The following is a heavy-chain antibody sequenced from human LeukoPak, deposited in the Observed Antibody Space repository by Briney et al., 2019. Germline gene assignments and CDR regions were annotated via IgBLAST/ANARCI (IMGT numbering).Heavy chain of an antibody. Sequence: SETLSLTCTVSGGSTNSYYWSWIRQPPGKGLEWIGYIDYSGRTKYNPSLKSRVTVSVDTSKNQFSLKLSSVTAADTAVHYCARSSIAAAGIDYWGQGTLVTVSS. J-gene: IGHJ4*02. D-gene: IGHD6-13*01. CDR2: IDYSGRT. CDR1: GGSTNSYY. V-gene: IGHV4-59*12. CDR3: ARSSIAAAGIDY.